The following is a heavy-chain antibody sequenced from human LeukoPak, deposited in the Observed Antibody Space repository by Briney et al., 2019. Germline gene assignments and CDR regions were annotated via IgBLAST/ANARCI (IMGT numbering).Heavy chain of an antibody. D-gene: IGHD3-3*01. V-gene: IGHV4-39*01. CDR3: ARHPHGRVFGVVTQPYFDY. CDR2: IYYSGST. CDR1: GGSISSSSYY. Sequence: SETLSLTCTVSGGSISSSSYYWGWIRQPPGKGLEWIGSIYYSGSTYYNPSLKSRVTISVDTSKNQFSLKLSSVTAADTAVYYCARHPHGRVFGVVTQPYFDYWGQGTLVTVSS. J-gene: IGHJ4*02.